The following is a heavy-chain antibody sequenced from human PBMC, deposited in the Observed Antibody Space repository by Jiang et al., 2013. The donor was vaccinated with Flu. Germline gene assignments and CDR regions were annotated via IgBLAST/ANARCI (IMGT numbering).Heavy chain of an antibody. CDR1: GGSFSGYY. V-gene: IGHV4-34*01. J-gene: IGHJ5*02. CDR2: INHSGST. CDR3: AKGWGGYGFDP. D-gene: IGHD5-12*01. Sequence: LLKPSETLSLTCAVYGGSFSGYYWSWIRQPPGKGLEWIGEINHSGSTNYNPSLKSRVTISVDTSKNQFSLKLSSVTAADTAVYYCAKGWGGYGFDPWGQGTLVTVSS.